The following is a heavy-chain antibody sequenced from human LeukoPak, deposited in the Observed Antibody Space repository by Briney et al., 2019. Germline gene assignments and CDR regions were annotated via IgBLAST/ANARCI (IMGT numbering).Heavy chain of an antibody. CDR3: ARGYGGDSGHFDY. CDR2: ISYSGST. V-gene: IGHV4-59*01. D-gene: IGHD2-21*01. Sequence: SETLSLTCSVSGGSISSDYWSWIRQPPGKGLEWIGYISYSGSTNYNPSLKSRVSISVDTSKNQFSLKLSSVTAADTAVYYCARGYGGDSGHFDYWGQGTRVTVSS. J-gene: IGHJ4*02. CDR1: GGSISSDY.